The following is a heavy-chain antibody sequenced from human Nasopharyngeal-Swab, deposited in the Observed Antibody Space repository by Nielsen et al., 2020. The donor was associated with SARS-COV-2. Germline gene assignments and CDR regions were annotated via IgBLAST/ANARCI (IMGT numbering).Heavy chain of an antibody. CDR1: GDSIISYY. CDR3: ARPGGSGDPYWYFDL. Sequence: SETLSLTCSVSGDSIISYYWSWIRQPPGKGLEWIGYMYYSGGTSHNPSLKSRVTISVDTSKNQISLKLTSVTAADTAVYYCARPGGSGDPYWYFDLWGRGTLVTVSS. J-gene: IGHJ2*01. D-gene: IGHD3-16*01. V-gene: IGHV4-59*01. CDR2: MYYSGGT.